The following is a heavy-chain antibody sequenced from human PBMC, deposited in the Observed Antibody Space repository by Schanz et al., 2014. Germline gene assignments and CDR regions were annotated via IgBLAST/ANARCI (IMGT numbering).Heavy chain of an antibody. V-gene: IGHV3-23*04. D-gene: IGHD3-10*01. CDR3: RLWFGELYYGMDV. CDR1: GFTFSSYA. CDR2: ISGSGGST. J-gene: IGHJ6*02. Sequence: EVQLVESGGGVVQPGGSLRLSCAASGFTFSSYAMSWVRQAPGKGLEWVSAISGSGGSTYYADSVKGRFTISRDNSKNTLYLQMNSLRAEDTAVYYCRLWFGELYYGMDVWGQGTTVTVSS.